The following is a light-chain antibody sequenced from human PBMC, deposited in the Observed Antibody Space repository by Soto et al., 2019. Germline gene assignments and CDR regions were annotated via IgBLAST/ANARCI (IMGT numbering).Light chain of an antibody. V-gene: IGLV2-14*01. Sequence: QSALTQPASVSGSPGQSITISCTGSGSDVGGYDLVSWYQQYPGKAPRLIIYAVDNRPSGVSDRFSGSKSGNTASLTISGLQAEDEADYYCSSFTSRFTFVFGTGTKVTVL. J-gene: IGLJ1*01. CDR2: AVD. CDR3: SSFTSRFTFV. CDR1: GSDVGGYDL.